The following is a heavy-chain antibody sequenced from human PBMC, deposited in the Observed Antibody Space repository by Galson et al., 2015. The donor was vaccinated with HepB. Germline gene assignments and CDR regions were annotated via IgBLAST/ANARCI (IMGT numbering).Heavy chain of an antibody. V-gene: IGHV3-7*01. D-gene: IGHD2-21*02. CDR3: ARDGGDFLVVDY. J-gene: IGHJ4*02. CDR2: INLGGSET. CDR1: GFSFSKYW. Sequence: SLRLSCAASGFSFSKYWMTWVRQVPGKGLEFVATINLGGSETHYVDSVKGRFTISRDNAKNSLYLQMNSLRDEDTAVYYCARDGGDFLVVDYWGQGTLVTVSS.